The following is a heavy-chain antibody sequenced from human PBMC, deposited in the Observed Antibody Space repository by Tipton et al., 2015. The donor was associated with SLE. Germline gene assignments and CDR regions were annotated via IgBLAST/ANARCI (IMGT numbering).Heavy chain of an antibody. CDR1: GYTFTGYY. D-gene: IGHD2-2*01. CDR3: ARSLPEYQYRVEYFQH. V-gene: IGHV1-2*02. Sequence: QLVQSGAEVKKPGASVKVSCKASGYTFTGYYIHWVRQAPGQGLEWMGWINPNSGGTSSAQQFQGRVTMTRDTSISTAYMELSRLRTDDTAVYYCARSLPEYQYRVEYFQHWGQGTLVTVSS. J-gene: IGHJ1*01. CDR2: INPNSGGT.